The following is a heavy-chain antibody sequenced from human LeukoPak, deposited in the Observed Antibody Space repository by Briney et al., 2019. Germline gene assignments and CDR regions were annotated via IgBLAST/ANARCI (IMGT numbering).Heavy chain of an antibody. CDR3: ARGRNYYESSGFYYYFDY. D-gene: IGHD3-22*01. CDR2: IHSSGRT. CDR1: DGSLRGYY. Sequence: PSETLSLTCAVSDGSLRGYYWNWIRQPPGKGLEWAGEIHSSGRTNYNPSLKSRLTLSVDTSKYQFSLKLSSVTAADTAVYYCARGRNYYESSGFYYYFDYWGQGTLVTVAS. V-gene: IGHV4-34*01. J-gene: IGHJ4*02.